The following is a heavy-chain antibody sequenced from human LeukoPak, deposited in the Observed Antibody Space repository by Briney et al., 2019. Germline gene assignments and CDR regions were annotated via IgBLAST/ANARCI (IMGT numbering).Heavy chain of an antibody. J-gene: IGHJ4*02. CDR3: ARVYGDYFDY. Sequence: SETLSLTCTVSGGSISSYYWSWIRQPPGKGLVWIGYFYYSGSTDYNPSLKSRVTISVDTSKNQFFLKLSSVTAADTAVYYCARVYGDYFDYWGQGTLVTVSS. V-gene: IGHV4-59*01. D-gene: IGHD4-17*01. CDR2: FYYSGST. CDR1: GGSISSYY.